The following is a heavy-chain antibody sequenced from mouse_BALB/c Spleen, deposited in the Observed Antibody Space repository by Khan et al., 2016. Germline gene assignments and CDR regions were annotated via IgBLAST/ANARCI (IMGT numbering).Heavy chain of an antibody. CDR3: AGSGYYGSKDY. J-gene: IGHJ2*01. CDR1: GYSITSGYS. CDR2: IHYSGST. V-gene: IGHV3-1*02. Sequence: EVQLQESGPDLVKPSQSLSLTCTVTGYSITSGYSWHWIRQFPGNQLEWMGYIHYSGSTNYNQSLKSRISITRDTSKNKFFLQLNSVNTEDTAKYYCAGSGYYGSKDYWGQGTTLTVSS. D-gene: IGHD1-1*01.